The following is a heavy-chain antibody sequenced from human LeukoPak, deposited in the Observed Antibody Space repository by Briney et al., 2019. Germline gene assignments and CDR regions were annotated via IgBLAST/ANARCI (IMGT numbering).Heavy chain of an antibody. Sequence: GGSLRLSCAASGFTFSSYSMNWVRQAPGKGLEWVSSISSSSSYIYYADSVKGRFTISRDNAKNSLYLQMNSLRAEDTAVYYCAQEHIVRGWGVAFDIWGQGTMVTVSS. J-gene: IGHJ3*02. D-gene: IGHD2-21*01. V-gene: IGHV3-21*01. CDR2: ISSSSSYI. CDR3: AQEHIVRGWGVAFDI. CDR1: GFTFSSYS.